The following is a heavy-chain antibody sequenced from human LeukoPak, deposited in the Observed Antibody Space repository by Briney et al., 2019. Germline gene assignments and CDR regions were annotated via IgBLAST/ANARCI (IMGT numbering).Heavy chain of an antibody. Sequence: GGSLRLSCAASGFTFSSYWMSWVRQAPGKGLEWVANIKQDGSEKYYVDSVKGRFTIPRDNAKNSLYLQMNSLRAEDTAVYYCARAMYYDFWSGYQDYWGQGTLVTVSS. D-gene: IGHD3-3*01. J-gene: IGHJ4*02. CDR3: ARAMYYDFWSGYQDY. CDR1: GFTFSSYW. CDR2: IKQDGSEK. V-gene: IGHV3-7*01.